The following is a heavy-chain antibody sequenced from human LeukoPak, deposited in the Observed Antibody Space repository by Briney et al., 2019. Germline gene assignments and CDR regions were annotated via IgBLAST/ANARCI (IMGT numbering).Heavy chain of an antibody. Sequence: ASVTVSCKASGYTFTGYYMHWVRQAPGQGLEGMGWINPNSGGTNYAQKFQGRVTMTRDTSISTAYMELSRLRSDDTAVYYCARDYGGSYFDYWGQGTLVTVSS. CDR1: GYTFTGYY. CDR3: ARDYGGSYFDY. CDR2: INPNSGGT. V-gene: IGHV1-2*02. J-gene: IGHJ4*02. D-gene: IGHD1-26*01.